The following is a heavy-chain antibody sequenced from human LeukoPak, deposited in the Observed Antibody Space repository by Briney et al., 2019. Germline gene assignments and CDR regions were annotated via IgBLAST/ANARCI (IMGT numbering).Heavy chain of an antibody. Sequence: GGSLRLSCAASQFTLSDYYVSWIRQAPGRGLDWVSYISSRGHTIYYAASVKGRFTISRDDAKNEVYLQMTGLRAEDTALYYCATEVEYSTNGFDTWGQGTMVTVSS. CDR2: ISSRGHTI. V-gene: IGHV3-11*04. CDR1: QFTLSDYY. D-gene: IGHD6-13*01. J-gene: IGHJ3*02. CDR3: ATEVEYSTNGFDT.